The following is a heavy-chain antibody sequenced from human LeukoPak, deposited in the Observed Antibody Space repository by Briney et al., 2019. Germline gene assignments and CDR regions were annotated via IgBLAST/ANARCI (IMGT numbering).Heavy chain of an antibody. D-gene: IGHD4-17*01. CDR3: ARGENDYGDYSWFDP. V-gene: IGHV4-34*01. CDR2: INHSGST. CDR1: GGSFSGYY. J-gene: IGHJ5*02. Sequence: SETLSLTCAVYGGSFSGYYWSWIRQPPGKGLEWIGEINHSGSTNYNPSLKSRVTISVDTSNNQFSLKLNSVTAADTAVYYCARGENDYGDYSWFDPWGQGTLVTVSS.